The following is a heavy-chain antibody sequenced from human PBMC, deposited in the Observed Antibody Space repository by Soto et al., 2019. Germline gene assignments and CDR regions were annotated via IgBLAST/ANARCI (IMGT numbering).Heavy chain of an antibody. V-gene: IGHV1-18*01. Sequence: QVQLVQSGAEVKKPGASVKVSCKASGYTFTSYGISWVRQAHGQGLEWMGWISAYNGNTNYAQKLQGRVTMTTDTSTSTAYMELRSLRSDDTAVYYCARNVKQQRWVGYFDLWGRGTLVTVSS. CDR1: GYTFTSYG. J-gene: IGHJ2*01. CDR3: ARNVKQQRWVGYFDL. CDR2: ISAYNGNT. D-gene: IGHD6-13*01.